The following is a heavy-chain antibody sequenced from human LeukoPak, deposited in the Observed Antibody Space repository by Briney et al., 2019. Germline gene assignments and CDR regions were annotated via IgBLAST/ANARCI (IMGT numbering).Heavy chain of an antibody. V-gene: IGHV3-23*01. CDR3: AKDLHYYVAMDV. CDR2: IGSVGST. D-gene: IGHD3-10*02. CDR1: GFTFSVYA. J-gene: IGHJ6*02. Sequence: GGGLRLSRAAPGFTFSVYAMSWVRQAPGKGRGWGLGIGSVGSTHNAESVKGRFAISRDNPKSTLYLQMNSLRAGDTALYYCAKDLHYYVAMDVWGQGTTVTVSS.